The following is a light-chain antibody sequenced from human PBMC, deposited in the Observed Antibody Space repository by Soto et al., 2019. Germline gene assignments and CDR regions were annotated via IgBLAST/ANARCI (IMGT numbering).Light chain of an antibody. CDR3: AAWDDSLSGSWV. Sequence: QSVLTQPPSASGTPGQRVTISCSGSSSNIGSNYVYWYQQLPGTAPKLLIYRNNQRPSGVPDRFSGSKSVTSASLAISGLRSEDEADYYCAAWDDSLSGSWVFGGGTQLTVL. V-gene: IGLV1-47*01. CDR2: RNN. J-gene: IGLJ3*02. CDR1: SSNIGSNY.